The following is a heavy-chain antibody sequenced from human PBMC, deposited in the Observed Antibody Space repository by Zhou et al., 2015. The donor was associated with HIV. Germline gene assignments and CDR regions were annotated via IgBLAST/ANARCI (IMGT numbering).Heavy chain of an antibody. D-gene: IGHD2-15*01. V-gene: IGHV1-18*01. CDR2: ISVHNGNT. CDR1: GYRFASYG. J-gene: IGHJ4*02. Sequence: QLVQSGTEVKKPGASVKVSCKASGYRFASYGITWVRQAPGQGLEWVAWISVHNGNTKYAQKFQGRVALTTDTSTSTAYIELRSLTSDDTAVYYCAREGQTSGPHFDYWGQGTLVIVSS. CDR3: AREGQTSGPHFDY.